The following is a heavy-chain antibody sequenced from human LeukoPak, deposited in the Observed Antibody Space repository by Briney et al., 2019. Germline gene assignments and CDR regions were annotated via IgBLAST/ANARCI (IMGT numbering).Heavy chain of an antibody. V-gene: IGHV3-30*02. CDR2: IRYDGSNK. D-gene: IGHD1-26*01. J-gene: IGHJ4*02. CDR1: GFTFSSYG. CDR3: AKDRVIVGATLPDY. Sequence: GGSLRLSCAASGFTFSSYGMHWVRQAPGKGLEWVAFIRYDGSNKYYADSVKGRFTISRDNSKNTLYLQMNSLRAEDTAVYYCAKDRVIVGATLPDYWGQGTLVTVSS.